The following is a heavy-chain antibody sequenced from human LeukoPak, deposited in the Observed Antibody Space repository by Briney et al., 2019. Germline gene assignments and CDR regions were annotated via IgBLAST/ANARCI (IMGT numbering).Heavy chain of an antibody. CDR1: GYTFTNYG. J-gene: IGHJ4*02. V-gene: IGHV1-18*04. Sequence: ASVKLSCKASGYTFTNYGISWVRQAPGQGLEWMGWISAYNSNTNYAQKLQGRVTMTTDTSTSTAYMEVRSLRSDDTAVYYCARDLTGISGYNYGPFDYWGQGALVTVAS. D-gene: IGHD5-12*01. CDR2: ISAYNSNT. CDR3: ARDLTGISGYNYGPFDY.